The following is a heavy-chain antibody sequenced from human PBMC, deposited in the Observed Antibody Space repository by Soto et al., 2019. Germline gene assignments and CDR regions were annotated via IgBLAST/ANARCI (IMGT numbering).Heavy chain of an antibody. J-gene: IGHJ6*02. D-gene: IGHD3-22*01. CDR1: GGSISSYY. V-gene: IGHV4-59*01. CDR2: IYYSGST. Sequence: PSETLSLTCTVSGGSISSYYWSWIRQPPGKGLEWIGYIYYSGSTNYNPSLKSRVTISVDTSKNQFSLKLSSVTAADTAVYYCARTRRVNYYDSSGYYYYYYGMDVWGQGTTVTVS. CDR3: ARTRRVNYYDSSGYYYYYYGMDV.